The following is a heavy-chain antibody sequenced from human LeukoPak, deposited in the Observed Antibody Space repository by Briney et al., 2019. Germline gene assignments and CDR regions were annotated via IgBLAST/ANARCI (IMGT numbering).Heavy chain of an antibody. D-gene: IGHD3-10*01. J-gene: IGHJ6*03. CDR2: INWNGGST. V-gene: IGHV3-20*04. CDR3: ARDDYGSGSYSYYYYMDV. Sequence: PGGSLRLSCAASGFTIDDYGMSWVRQAPGKGLEWVSGINWNGGSTGYADSVKGRFTISRDNAKNSLYLQMNSLRAEDTALYYCARDDYGSGSYSYYYYMDVWGKGTTVTVSS. CDR1: GFTIDDYG.